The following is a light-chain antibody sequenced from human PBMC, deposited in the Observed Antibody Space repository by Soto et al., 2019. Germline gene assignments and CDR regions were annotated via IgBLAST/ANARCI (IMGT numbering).Light chain of an antibody. J-gene: IGKJ4*01. CDR3: QHYNKRPLT. Sequence: EIVMTQSPATLSVSPGERATLSCRAGQSVGSKVAWYQQKPGEAPRLLIYGASSRATGIPARFSGSGSGTDFTLTISSLQSEDSAVYYCQHYNKRPLTFGGGAKVEIK. V-gene: IGKV3-15*01. CDR2: GAS. CDR1: QSVGSK.